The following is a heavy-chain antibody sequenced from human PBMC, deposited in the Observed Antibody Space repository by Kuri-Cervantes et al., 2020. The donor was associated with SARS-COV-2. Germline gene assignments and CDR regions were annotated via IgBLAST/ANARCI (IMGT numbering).Heavy chain of an antibody. J-gene: IGHJ6*02. V-gene: IGHV3-21*01. D-gene: IGHD6-13*01. CDR2: ISSSSSYI. CDR3: ARDSPDSSSWYYHYYGMDV. CDR1: GFTFSSYS. Sequence: GESLKISCAASGFTFSSYSMNWVRQAPGKGLEWVSSISSSSSYIYYADSVKGRFTISRDNAKNSLYLQMNSLRAEDTAVYYCARDSPDSSSWYYHYYGMDVWGQGTTVTVSS.